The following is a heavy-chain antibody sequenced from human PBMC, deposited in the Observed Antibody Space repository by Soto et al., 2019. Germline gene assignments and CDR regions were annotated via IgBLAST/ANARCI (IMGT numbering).Heavy chain of an antibody. D-gene: IGHD1-26*01. V-gene: IGHV3-23*01. CDR2: ISTTGGNT. CDR3: AKPSGGSYPESRVFDS. CDR1: GFTFYSSA. J-gene: IGHJ4*02. Sequence: GGSLRLSCAASGFTFYSSAMSWVRQAPGKGLEWVSAISTTGGNTLYADSVKGRSTISRDNSKNTLYLQMNSLRAEDTAIYYCAKPSGGSYPESRVFDSWGQGTRVTVSS.